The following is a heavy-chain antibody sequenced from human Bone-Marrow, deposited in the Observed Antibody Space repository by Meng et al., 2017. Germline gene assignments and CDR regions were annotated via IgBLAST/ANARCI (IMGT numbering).Heavy chain of an antibody. D-gene: IGHD5-18*01. CDR3: ERGRYSYGPHAFDI. Sequence: LRLSCTVSGGSISSGGYYWSWFRQHPGKGLEWIGYIYYSGSTYYNPSLKSLVTISVDTSKNQFSLKLGSVTAADSAVYYCERGRYSYGPHAFDIWGQGTRVTVSS. CDR1: GGSISSGGYY. CDR2: IYYSGST. V-gene: IGHV4-31*01. J-gene: IGHJ3*02.